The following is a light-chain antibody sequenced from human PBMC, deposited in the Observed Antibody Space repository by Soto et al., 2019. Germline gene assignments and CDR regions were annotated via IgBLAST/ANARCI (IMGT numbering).Light chain of an antibody. CDR3: VLYMGSGIWV. CDR1: SGSVSANYY. V-gene: IGLV8-61*01. Sequence: QTVVTQEASLSVSPGTTVTLTCGLSSGSVSANYYPSWYQQTPGQAPRTLIYNTNTRSSGVPDRFSGSILGNKAALTITGAQAVDESDYYCVLYMGSGIWVFGGGTKVTVL. CDR2: NTN. J-gene: IGLJ3*02.